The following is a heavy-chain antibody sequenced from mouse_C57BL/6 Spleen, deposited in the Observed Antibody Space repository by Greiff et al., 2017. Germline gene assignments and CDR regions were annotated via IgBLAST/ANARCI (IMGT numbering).Heavy chain of an antibody. J-gene: IGHJ4*01. D-gene: IGHD2-1*01. CDR1: GYTFTGYW. CDR2: ILPGSGST. CDR3: TSNGNFYAMDY. V-gene: IGHV1-9*01. Sequence: VQLQQSGAELMKPGASVKLSCKATGYTFTGYWIEWVKQRPGHGLEWIGEILPGSGSTNYNEKFKGKATFTADTSSNTAYMQRSSLTTEYSAIYCCTSNGNFYAMDYWGQGTSVTVSS.